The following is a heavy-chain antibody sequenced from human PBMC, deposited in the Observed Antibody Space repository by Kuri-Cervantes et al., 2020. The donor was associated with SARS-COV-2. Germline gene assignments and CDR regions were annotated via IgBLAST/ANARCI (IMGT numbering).Heavy chain of an antibody. V-gene: IGHV5-51*01. D-gene: IGHD1-26*01. CDR3: ARGGGSYGFDY. CDR1: GHTFTGSW. J-gene: IGHJ4*02. Sequence: KVSCKGSGHTFTGSWIGWVRQMPGKGLEWMGIIYPGDSDTRYSPSFQGQVTISADKSISTAYLQWSSLKASDTAMYYCARGGGSYGFDYWGQGTLVTVSS. CDR2: IYPGDSDT.